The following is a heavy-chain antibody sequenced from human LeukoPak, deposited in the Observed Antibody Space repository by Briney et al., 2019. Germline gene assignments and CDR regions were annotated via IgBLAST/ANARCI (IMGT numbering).Heavy chain of an antibody. CDR2: INPNTGGT. Sequence: ASVKVSCKASGYTFTGYQIHRVRQAPGQGLEWMGWINPNTGGTNYAQQFQGRVSMTSDTSIATAYMELSSLTSDDTAVYYCARDYYGSGTYSTDSWGQGTLVTVSS. CDR1: GYTFTGYQ. CDR3: ARDYYGSGTYSTDS. J-gene: IGHJ4*02. V-gene: IGHV1-2*02. D-gene: IGHD3-10*01.